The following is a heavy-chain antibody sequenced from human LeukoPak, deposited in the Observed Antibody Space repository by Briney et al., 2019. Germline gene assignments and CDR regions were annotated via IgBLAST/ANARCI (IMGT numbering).Heavy chain of an antibody. CDR3: SRGRYGDYSRSGYYYGMDV. Sequence: GRSLRLSCVASGFAFSSYAMHWVRQAPGKGLEWVAVIAFDGSNALYADSVKGRFTISRDISKSTLYLEMNSLEAEDSAIYYCSRGRYGDYSRSGYYYGMDVWGQGTTVTVSS. CDR2: IAFDGSNA. D-gene: IGHD4-17*01. V-gene: IGHV3-30-3*01. J-gene: IGHJ6*02. CDR1: GFAFSSYA.